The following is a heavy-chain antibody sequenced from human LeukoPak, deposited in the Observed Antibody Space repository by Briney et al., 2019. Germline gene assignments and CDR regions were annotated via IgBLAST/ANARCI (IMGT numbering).Heavy chain of an antibody. J-gene: IGHJ5*02. CDR1: GYTFTSYG. CDR2: INPNSGGT. V-gene: IGHV1-2*02. D-gene: IGHD3-22*01. CDR3: ARDYYDSSGYPGGWFDP. Sequence: GASVKVSCKASGYTFTSYGISWVRQAPGQGLEWMGWINPNSGGTNYAQKFQGRVTMTRDTSISTAYMELSGLRSDDTAVYYCARDYYDSSGYPGGWFDPWGQGTLVTVSS.